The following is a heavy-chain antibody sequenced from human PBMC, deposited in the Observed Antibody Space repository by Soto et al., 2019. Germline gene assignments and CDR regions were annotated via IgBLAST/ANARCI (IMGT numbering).Heavy chain of an antibody. V-gene: IGHV5-51*01. J-gene: IGHJ5*02. CDR2: IYPGDSDT. CDR3: ARQNNWNDEGGNWFDP. CDR1: GYSFTSYW. Sequence: GGSVRLSCKGSGYSFTSYWIGWVRQMPGKGLEWMGIIYPGDSDTRYSPSFQGQVTISADKSISTAYLQWGSLKASDTAMYYCARQNNWNDEGGNWFDPWGQGTLVTVSS. D-gene: IGHD1-1*01.